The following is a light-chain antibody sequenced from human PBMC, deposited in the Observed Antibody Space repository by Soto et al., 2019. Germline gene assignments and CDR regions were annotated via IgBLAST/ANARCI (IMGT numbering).Light chain of an antibody. V-gene: IGKV3-11*01. Sequence: EVVLTQSPVTLSLSPGERATLSCRASQSVGSYLAWYQQKPGQAPRLLIYDSSDRATGIPARFSGSGSGTDFTLTITSLEPEDSGVYYCQQRSNWPLTFCGGTKVEI. CDR1: QSVGSY. CDR2: DSS. CDR3: QQRSNWPLT. J-gene: IGKJ4*01.